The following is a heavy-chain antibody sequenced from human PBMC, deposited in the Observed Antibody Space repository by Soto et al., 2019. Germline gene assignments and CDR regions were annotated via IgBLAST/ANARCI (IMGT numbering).Heavy chain of an antibody. CDR1: GYTFTSYA. D-gene: IGHD3-9*01. CDR2: INAGNGNT. CDR3: ARGEDILTGFDY. J-gene: IGHJ4*02. V-gene: IGHV1-3*01. Sequence: ASVKVSCKASGYTFTSYAMHWVRQAPGQRLEWMGWINAGNGNTKYSQKFQGRVTITRDTSASTAYMELSSLRSEDTAVYYCARGEDILTGFDYWGQATLVTVSS.